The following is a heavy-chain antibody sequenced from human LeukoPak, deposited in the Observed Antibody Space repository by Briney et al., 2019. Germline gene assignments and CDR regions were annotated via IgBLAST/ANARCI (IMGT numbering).Heavy chain of an antibody. V-gene: IGHV3-30*18. D-gene: IGHD1-7*01. CDR2: ISYDGSNK. Sequence: PGRSLRLSCAASGFTFSNYGMHWVRQAPGKGLEWVAVISYDGSNKYYADSVKGRFTISRDNSKNTLYLQMNSLRAEDTAVYYCAKGTTGGGGMDVWGQGTAVTVSS. J-gene: IGHJ6*02. CDR1: GFTFSNYG. CDR3: AKGTTGGGGMDV.